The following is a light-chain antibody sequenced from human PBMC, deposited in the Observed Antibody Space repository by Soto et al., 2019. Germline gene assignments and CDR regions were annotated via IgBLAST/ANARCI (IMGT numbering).Light chain of an antibody. CDR2: GAS. V-gene: IGKV3-20*01. J-gene: IGKJ1*01. Sequence: EIVLTQSPGTLSLSPGERATLSCRASQSVSSSFLAWYQQQPGQAPRLLIYGASSRATGIPDRFSGSGSGTDFTLTISRLEPEDFAVYYWQQYGRSPWTFGQGTKVEIK. CDR1: QSVSSSF. CDR3: QQYGRSPWT.